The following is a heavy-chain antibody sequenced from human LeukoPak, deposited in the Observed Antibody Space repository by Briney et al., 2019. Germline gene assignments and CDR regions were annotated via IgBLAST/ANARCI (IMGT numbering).Heavy chain of an antibody. D-gene: IGHD2-15*01. CDR2: INPKSGGT. V-gene: IGHV1-2*02. CDR3: AKGPRYCSGGSWFAFDI. J-gene: IGHJ3*02. CDR1: RYTLTHYL. Sequence: GASVKVSCRASRYTLTHYLVHGVRQAPAQGREWMGWINPKSGGTKYAQIFQGRVTLTRDTSISTAYMELSRLRSDDTAVYYCAKGPRYCSGGSWFAFDIWGQGTMVTVSS.